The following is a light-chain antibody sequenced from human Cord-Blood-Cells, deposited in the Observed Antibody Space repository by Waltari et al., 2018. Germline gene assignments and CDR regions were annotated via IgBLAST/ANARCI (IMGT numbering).Light chain of an antibody. V-gene: IGKV1-8*01. CDR2: AAS. CDR3: QHYYSYPRT. Sequence: AIRMTQYPSSFSASTGDRVTITCRASQGISSYLAWYQQKPGKAPKLLIYAASTLQSWVPSRFSGSVSVTDVTLTISLLQSEDFATYYCQHYYSYPRTFGQGTKVEIK. J-gene: IGKJ1*01. CDR1: QGISSY.